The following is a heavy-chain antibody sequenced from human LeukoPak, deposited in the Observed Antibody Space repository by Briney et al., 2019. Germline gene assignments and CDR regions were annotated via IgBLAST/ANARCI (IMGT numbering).Heavy chain of an antibody. D-gene: IGHD3-22*01. J-gene: IGHJ4*02. CDR2: IRSDGSST. CDR3: AREQGYYSVPGY. Sequence: PGGSLRLSCAASGFTFSRYWMHWVRQAPGKGPVWVSRIRSDGSSTDYVDSVKGRFTISRDNAKNTLYLQMNGLRAEDTAVYYCAREQGYYSVPGYWGQGTQVTVSS. V-gene: IGHV3-74*01. CDR1: GFTFSRYW.